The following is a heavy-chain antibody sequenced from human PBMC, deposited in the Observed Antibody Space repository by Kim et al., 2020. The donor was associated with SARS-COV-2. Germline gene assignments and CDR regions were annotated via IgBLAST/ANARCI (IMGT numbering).Heavy chain of an antibody. CDR1: GGSISSGGYS. J-gene: IGHJ3*02. Sequence: SETLSLTCAVSGGSISSGGYSWSWIRQPPGKGLEWIGYIYHSGSTYYNPSLKSRVTISVDRSKNQFSLKLSSVTAADTAVYYCARDGGGGAFDIWGQGTMVTVSS. CDR3: ARDGGGGAFDI. CDR2: IYHSGST. D-gene: IGHD3-16*01. V-gene: IGHV4-30-2*01.